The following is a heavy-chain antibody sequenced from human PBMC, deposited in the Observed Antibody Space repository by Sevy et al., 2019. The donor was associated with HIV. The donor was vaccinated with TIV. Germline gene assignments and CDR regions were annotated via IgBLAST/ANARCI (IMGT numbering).Heavy chain of an antibody. D-gene: IGHD3-10*01. CDR1: GFTFSTYA. Sequence: GGSLRLSCADSGFTFSTYAMTWVRQAPGKGLEWVSVITISGGSTYYADSVKGRCTISRDNSKNNLYLQMNSLRAEDTAVYYCAKDRVSGTYYTGDFDYWGQGTLVTVSS. J-gene: IGHJ4*02. CDR3: AKDRVSGTYYTGDFDY. V-gene: IGHV3-23*01. CDR2: ITISGGST.